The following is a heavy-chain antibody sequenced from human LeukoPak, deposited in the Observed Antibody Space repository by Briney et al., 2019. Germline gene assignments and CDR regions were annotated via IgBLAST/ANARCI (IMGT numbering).Heavy chain of an antibody. V-gene: IGHV1-69*13. Sequence: WASVKVSCKASGGTFSSYAIIWVRQAPGLGLTWRGGIIPIFCTANYAQKFQGRVTITAGESTSTAYMELSSLRSEHTAVYYCARGPSTAEYFQHWGQGTLVTVSS. J-gene: IGHJ1*01. CDR2: IIPIFCTA. D-gene: IGHD5-18*01. CDR3: ARGPSTAEYFQH. CDR1: GGTFSSYA.